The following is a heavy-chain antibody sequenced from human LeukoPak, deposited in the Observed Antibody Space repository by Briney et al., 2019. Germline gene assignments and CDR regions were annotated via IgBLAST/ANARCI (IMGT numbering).Heavy chain of an antibody. CDR3: ARRPSNIYYYMDV. Sequence: GGSLRLSCVASGFKFDDFGMSWVRQAPGKGPEWVSGINWNGRSTRYADSVRGRFTISRDNAKNSLYLHMNSLRAEDTALYYCARRPSNIYYYMDVWGKGTTVTVSS. D-gene: IGHD2/OR15-2a*01. CDR1: GFKFDDFG. J-gene: IGHJ6*03. V-gene: IGHV3-20*04. CDR2: INWNGRST.